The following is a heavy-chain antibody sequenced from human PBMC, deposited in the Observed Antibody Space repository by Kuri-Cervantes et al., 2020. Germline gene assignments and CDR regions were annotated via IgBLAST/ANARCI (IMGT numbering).Heavy chain of an antibody. CDR3: VVAPSSISAFDI. J-gene: IGHJ3*02. CDR2: IYTSGST. Sequence: GSLRLSCTVSGGSISSYYWSWIRQPAGKGLEWIGRIYTSGSTYYNPSLKSRVTISVDTSKNQFSLKLSSVTAADTAVYYCVVAPSSISAFDIWGQGTMVTVSS. V-gene: IGHV4-4*07. CDR1: GGSISSYY. D-gene: IGHD2-15*01.